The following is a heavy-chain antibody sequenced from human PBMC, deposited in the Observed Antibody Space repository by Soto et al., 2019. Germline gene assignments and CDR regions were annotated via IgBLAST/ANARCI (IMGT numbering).Heavy chain of an antibody. J-gene: IGHJ4*02. Sequence: HPGGSLRLSCAASGFTFSSSWMHWVRQTPGKGLVWVSRIASDGSSTSYADSAKGRFTISRDNAKNTLYLQMNSLRAEDTAVYYCAREYSSSRYFDYWGQGTLVTVSS. CDR3: AREYSSSRYFDY. CDR1: GFTFSSSW. D-gene: IGHD6-6*01. CDR2: IASDGSST. V-gene: IGHV3-74*01.